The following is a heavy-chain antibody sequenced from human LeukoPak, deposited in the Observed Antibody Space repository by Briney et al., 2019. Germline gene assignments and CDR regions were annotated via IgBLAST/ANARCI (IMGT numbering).Heavy chain of an antibody. J-gene: IGHJ4*02. CDR3: ARDVI. V-gene: IGHV3-23*01. CDR1: GFTFSSYA. D-gene: IGHD2-21*01. Sequence: GGSLRLSCAASGFTFSSYAMTWVRQAPGKGLEWVSTISFSVSNTYYADSVKGRFTISRDNSKNTLYLQMNSLRAEDTAVYYCARDVIWGQGTLVTVSS. CDR2: ISFSVSNT.